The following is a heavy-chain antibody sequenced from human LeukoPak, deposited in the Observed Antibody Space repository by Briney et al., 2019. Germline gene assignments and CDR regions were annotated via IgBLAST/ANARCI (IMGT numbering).Heavy chain of an antibody. CDR1: GFTVSSNC. CDR2: IYSGGST. D-gene: IGHD3/OR15-3a*01. V-gene: IGHV3-66*02. J-gene: IGHJ4*02. CDR3: ARMIYTDLNYFDY. Sequence: GGSLRLSCAASGFTVSSNCMSWVRQAPGKGLEWVSVIYSGGSTYYADSVKGRFTISRDNSKNTLYLQMNSLRAEDTAVYYCARMIYTDLNYFDYWGQGTLVTVSS.